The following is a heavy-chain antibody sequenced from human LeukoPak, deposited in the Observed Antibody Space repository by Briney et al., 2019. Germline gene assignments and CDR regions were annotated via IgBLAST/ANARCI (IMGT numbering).Heavy chain of an antibody. Sequence: GASVKVSCKASGGTFSSYAISWVRQAPGQGLEWMGGIIPIFGTANYAQKFQGRVTITADESTSTAYMELSSLRSEDTAVYYCARLRSGGSGSYVYYFDYWGQGTLVTVSS. V-gene: IGHV1-69*01. CDR2: IIPIFGTA. CDR1: GGTFSSYA. CDR3: ARLRSGGSGSYVYYFDY. D-gene: IGHD3-10*01. J-gene: IGHJ4*02.